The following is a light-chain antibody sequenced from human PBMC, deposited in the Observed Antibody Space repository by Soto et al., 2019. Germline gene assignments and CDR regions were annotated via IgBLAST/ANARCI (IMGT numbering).Light chain of an antibody. CDR3: SSYASTSTVI. CDR1: SSDVGNYNY. CDR2: DVS. V-gene: IGLV2-14*03. Sequence: QSVLTQPASVSGSLGQSITISCTGTSSDVGNYNYVSWYQQHPDKAPKLMIFDVSNRPSGISNRFSGSKSGNTASLTISGLKAEDEADYYCSSYASTSTVIFGGGTKLTVL. J-gene: IGLJ2*01.